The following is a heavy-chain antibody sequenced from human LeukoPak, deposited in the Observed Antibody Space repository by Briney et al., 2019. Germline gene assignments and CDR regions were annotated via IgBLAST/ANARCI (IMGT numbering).Heavy chain of an antibody. CDR1: GGTFSSYA. Sequence: ASVKVSCTASGGTFSSYAFSWVRQAPGQGLEWMAGIIPIFGTTNYAQKFQGRVTITADESTSTAYMGLSSLRSEDTAVYYCTREGGIVGATETYNWFDPWGQGTLVTVSS. J-gene: IGHJ5*02. D-gene: IGHD1-26*01. CDR3: TREGGIVGATETYNWFDP. CDR2: IIPIFGTT. V-gene: IGHV1-69*13.